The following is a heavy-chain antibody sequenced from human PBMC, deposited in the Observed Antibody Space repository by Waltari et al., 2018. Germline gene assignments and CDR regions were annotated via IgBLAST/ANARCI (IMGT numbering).Heavy chain of an antibody. J-gene: IGHJ4*02. Sequence: QVQLQQWGAGLLKPSETLSLTCAVYGGSFSGYYWSWIRKLPGKGLEWIGEINHSGSTNYNPSLKSRVTISVDTSKNQFSLKLSSVTAADTAVYYCARGRLTHHHWAHTGQPYYFDYWGQGTLVTVSS. V-gene: IGHV4-34*01. CDR3: ARGRLTHHHWAHTGQPYYFDY. CDR2: INHSGST. CDR1: GGSFSGYY. D-gene: IGHD3-16*01.